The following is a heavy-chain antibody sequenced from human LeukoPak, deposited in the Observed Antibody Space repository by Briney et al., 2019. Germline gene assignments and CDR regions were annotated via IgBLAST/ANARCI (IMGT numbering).Heavy chain of an antibody. CDR3: ARASSSSVDYYGMDV. J-gene: IGHJ6*02. CDR1: GFTVSSYD. V-gene: IGHV3-13*05. D-gene: IGHD6-6*01. CDR2: IGTAGDP. Sequence: GGSLRLSCAASGFTVSSYDMHWVRQATGKGLEWVSAIGTAGDPYYPGSVKGRFTISRENAKNSLYLQMNSLRAGDTAVYYCARASSSSVDYYGMDVWGQGTTVTVSS.